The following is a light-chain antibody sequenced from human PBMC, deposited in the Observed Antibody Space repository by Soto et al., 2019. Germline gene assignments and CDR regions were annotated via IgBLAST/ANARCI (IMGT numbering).Light chain of an antibody. CDR2: DVS. J-gene: IGKJ5*01. Sequence: AIQLTQSPSSLSASVGDRVTITCRASQDIRGALAWYQQKPGKPPKLLIFDVSSLQSGVPSRFSGSGSGTDFTLTISRLPPEDFATYYCQQFNTYPITFGQGTRLEIK. CDR3: QQFNTYPIT. V-gene: IGKV1-13*02. CDR1: QDIRGA.